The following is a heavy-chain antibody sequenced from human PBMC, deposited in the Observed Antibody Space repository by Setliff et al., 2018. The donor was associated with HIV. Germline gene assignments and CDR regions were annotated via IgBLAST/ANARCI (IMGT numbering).Heavy chain of an antibody. CDR3: ARGRETRSGSCSSVYFDY. CDR1: GASFSDHY. D-gene: IGHD1-26*01. V-gene: IGHV4-34*01. J-gene: IGHJ4*02. CDR2: INHSGST. Sequence: PSETLSLTCAVYGASFSDHYWTWIRQPPGKGLEWIGEINHSGSTNSNPSLKSRVSTSIDTSKSQFSLNLTSVTAADTAVYYCARGRETRSGSCSSVYFDYWGQGTLVTVS.